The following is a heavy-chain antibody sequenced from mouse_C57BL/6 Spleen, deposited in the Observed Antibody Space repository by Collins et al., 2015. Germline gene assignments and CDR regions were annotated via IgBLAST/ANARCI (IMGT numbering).Heavy chain of an antibody. D-gene: IGHD4-1*01. CDR1: GYTFTSYW. CDR3: ARSPNWAYAMDY. V-gene: IGHV1-55*01. J-gene: IGHJ4*01. CDR2: IYPGSGNT. Sequence: QVQLQQPGAELVKPGASVKMSCKASGYTFTSYWITWVKQRPGQGLEWIGDIYPGSGNTNCNEKFKSKATLTVDTSSSTAYMQLSSLTSEDSAVFYCARSPNWAYAMDYWGQGTSVTVSS.